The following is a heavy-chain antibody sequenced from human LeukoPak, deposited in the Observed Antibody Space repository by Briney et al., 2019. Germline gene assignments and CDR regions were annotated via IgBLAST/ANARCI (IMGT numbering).Heavy chain of an antibody. J-gene: IGHJ2*01. CDR1: GGSFSGDY. Sequence: SGTLSLPWAVHGGSFSGDYWGWIRQPPGKGLGWIGEIIHSGSTNYNPSLKSRVMISVDASKNQFSLKLSSVTAADTAVYYCARASHVPSRYQLLLRYWYFDPWGRGTLVTVSS. V-gene: IGHV4-34*12. CDR3: ARASHVPSRYQLLLRYWYFDP. D-gene: IGHD2-2*01. CDR2: IIHSGST.